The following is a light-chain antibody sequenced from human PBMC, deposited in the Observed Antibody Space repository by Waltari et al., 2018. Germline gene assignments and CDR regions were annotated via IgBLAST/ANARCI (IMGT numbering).Light chain of an antibody. V-gene: IGKV3-15*01. J-gene: IGKJ2*03. Sequence: EIVMTQSPVTLSVSPGERATLSCRASQSVRSNLAWYQQKPGQAPRLLIYDASTRATGLPARFSGSGSGTEFTLTISSLQSEDSAVYYCQQYNDWYSFGQGTKLKIK. CDR2: DAS. CDR1: QSVRSN. CDR3: QQYNDWYS.